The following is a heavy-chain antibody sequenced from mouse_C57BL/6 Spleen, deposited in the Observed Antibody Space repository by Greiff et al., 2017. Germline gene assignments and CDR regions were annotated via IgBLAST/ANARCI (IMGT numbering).Heavy chain of an antibody. CDR2: ISYDGSN. CDR3: ARRDYGSSYYFDY. V-gene: IGHV3-6*01. D-gene: IGHD1-1*01. J-gene: IGHJ2*01. CDR1: GYSITSGYY. Sequence: EVKLMESGPGLVKPSQSLSLTCYVTGYSITSGYYWYWIRQFPGNILEWMGYISYDGSNNYNPSLKNRSSITRDTSKNQFFLKLNSVTTEDTATYYCARRDYGSSYYFDYWGQGTTLTVSS.